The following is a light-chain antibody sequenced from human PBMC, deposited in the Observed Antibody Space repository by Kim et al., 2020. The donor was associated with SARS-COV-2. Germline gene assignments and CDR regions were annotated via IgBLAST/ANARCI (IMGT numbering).Light chain of an antibody. CDR3: QQYGSLLT. CDR1: QSIRSSY. J-gene: IGKJ4*01. CDR2: AAS. Sequence: EIVLTQSPGTLSLSPGERATLSCRASQSIRSSYLAWYQQKPGQAPRLLIYAASSRATGIPDRFSGSGSGTDFTLTISRLEPEDFAVYYCQQYGSLLTFGGGTKVEIK. V-gene: IGKV3-20*01.